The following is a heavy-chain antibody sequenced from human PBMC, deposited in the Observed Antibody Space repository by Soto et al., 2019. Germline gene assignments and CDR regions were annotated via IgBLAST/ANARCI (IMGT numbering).Heavy chain of an antibody. D-gene: IGHD3-10*01. V-gene: IGHV5-51*01. CDR3: ARSRITMVRGVPGYYYGMDV. Sequence: GEALKISCKGSGYGVTSYWIGWVRQMPGKGMKWMGIIYPGDSDTRYSPSFQGQVTISADKSISTAYLQWSSLKASDTAMYYCARSRITMVRGVPGYYYGMDVWGQGTTVTVSS. CDR1: GYGVTSYW. CDR2: IYPGDSDT. J-gene: IGHJ6*02.